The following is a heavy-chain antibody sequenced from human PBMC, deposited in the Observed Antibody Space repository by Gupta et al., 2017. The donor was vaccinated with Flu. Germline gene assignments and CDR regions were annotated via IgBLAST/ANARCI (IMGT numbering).Heavy chain of an antibody. Sequence: EVLLVESGGGLVQPGGSLRLSCTASGFYFNSYEMSWVRQAPGRGLEWVAFISSSAVTYYTDPVRGRFTISRDNANNLLYLQMSSLRGEDTAVYYCARGHWDNWGQGTLVTGSS. J-gene: IGHJ4*02. CDR1: GFYFNSYE. V-gene: IGHV3-48*03. CDR3: ARGHWDN. CDR2: ISSSAVT.